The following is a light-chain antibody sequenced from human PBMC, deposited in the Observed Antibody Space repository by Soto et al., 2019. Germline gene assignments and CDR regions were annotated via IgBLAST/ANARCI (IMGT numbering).Light chain of an antibody. Sequence: QSVLTQPPSASGTPGQRVTISCSGSSSNIGSNYVYWYQHHPGKAPRLIIYEVVQRPSGVPDRFSGSKSGNTASLTVSGLQAADEVDYFCKSYAGSNTYVFGSGTKVTVL. V-gene: IGLV1-47*01. CDR2: EVV. J-gene: IGLJ1*01. CDR3: KSYAGSNTYV. CDR1: SSNIGSNY.